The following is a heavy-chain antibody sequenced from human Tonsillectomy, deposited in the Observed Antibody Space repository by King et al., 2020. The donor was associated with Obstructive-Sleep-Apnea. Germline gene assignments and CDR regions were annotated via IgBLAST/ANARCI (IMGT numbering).Heavy chain of an antibody. CDR1: GGSISSYY. D-gene: IGHD3-10*01. V-gene: IGHV4-59*08. J-gene: IGHJ3*02. CDR3: ARLGSGSYSAFDI. CDR2: LYYSGST. Sequence: VQLQESGPGLVKPSETLSLTCTVSGGSISSYYWSWIRQPPGKGLEWIRDLYYSGSTNYNPSLKSRVTISVDTSKNQFSLKLSSVTAADTAVYYCARLGSGSYSAFDIWGQGTMVTVSS.